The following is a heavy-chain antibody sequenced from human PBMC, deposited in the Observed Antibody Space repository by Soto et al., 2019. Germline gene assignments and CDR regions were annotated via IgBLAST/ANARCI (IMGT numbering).Heavy chain of an antibody. D-gene: IGHD2-21*02. CDR2: IIPIFGTA. V-gene: IGHV1-69*13. Sequence: SVKVSCKASGGTSSSYAISWVRQAPGQGLEWMGGIIPIFGTANYAQKFQGRVTITADESTSTAYMELSSLRSEDTAVYYCAREPFKYGGNSENYFDYWGQGTLVTVS. CDR1: GGTSSSYA. CDR3: AREPFKYGGNSENYFDY. J-gene: IGHJ4*02.